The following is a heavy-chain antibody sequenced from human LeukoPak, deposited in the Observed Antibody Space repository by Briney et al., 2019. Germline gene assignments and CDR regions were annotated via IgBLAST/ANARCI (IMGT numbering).Heavy chain of an antibody. CDR2: IYYSGST. Sequence: SETLSLTCTVSGGSISSSSYYWGWIRQPPGKGLEWIGSIYYSGSTYYNPSLKSRVTISVDTSKNQFSLKLSSVTAADTAVYYCAGGYYDFWSGSPPVDYWGQGTLVTVSS. CDR3: AGGYYDFWSGSPPVDY. V-gene: IGHV4-39*01. D-gene: IGHD3-3*01. CDR1: GGSISSSSYY. J-gene: IGHJ4*02.